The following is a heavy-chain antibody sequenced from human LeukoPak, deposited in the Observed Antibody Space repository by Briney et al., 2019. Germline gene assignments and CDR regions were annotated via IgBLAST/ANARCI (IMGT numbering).Heavy chain of an antibody. Sequence: SETLSLTCTVSGGXISSYYCSWIRQPPGKGLEWIGYIYYSGSTNYNPSLKSRVTISVDTSKNQFSLKLSSVTAADTAVYYCARRDGLRYFDWGQGTLVTVSS. CDR1: GGXISSYY. J-gene: IGHJ4*02. D-gene: IGHD3-9*01. V-gene: IGHV4-59*01. CDR2: IYYSGST. CDR3: ARRDGLRYFD.